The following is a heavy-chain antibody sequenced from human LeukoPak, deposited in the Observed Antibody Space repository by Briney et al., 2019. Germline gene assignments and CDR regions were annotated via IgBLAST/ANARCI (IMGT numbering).Heavy chain of an antibody. CDR3: VKAFSGGYYNPGYFDY. CDR2: ISSNGGTT. D-gene: IGHD3-10*01. Sequence: GGSLRLSCSASGFTFSNYAMHWVRQAPGKGLKYLSAISSNGGTTYYADSVKGRFTISRDSSKNTLYLQVSSLRPEDTAVYYCVKAFSGGYYNPGYFDYWGQGTLVTVSS. V-gene: IGHV3-64D*06. CDR1: GFTFSNYA. J-gene: IGHJ4*02.